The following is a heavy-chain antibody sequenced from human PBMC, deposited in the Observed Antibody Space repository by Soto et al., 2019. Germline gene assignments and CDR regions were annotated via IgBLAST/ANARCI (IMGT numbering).Heavy chain of an antibody. Sequence: SETLSLTCTVSGGSISSGSSYWGWIRQPPGKGLEWIGSIYYLGNTYYNPSLGGRVSISVDTSKNQFSLKLSSVTAADTAVYYCTRLGAYIAAAGTNWFAPWGQGTLVTVSS. V-gene: IGHV4-39*01. CDR3: TRLGAYIAAAGTNWFAP. CDR2: IYYLGNT. J-gene: IGHJ5*02. CDR1: GGSISSGSSY. D-gene: IGHD6-13*01.